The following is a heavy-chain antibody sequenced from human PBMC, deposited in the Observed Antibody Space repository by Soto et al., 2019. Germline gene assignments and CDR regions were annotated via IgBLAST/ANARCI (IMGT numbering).Heavy chain of an antibody. Sequence: GGSLRLSCVPSGFTFSNYWMSWVRQAPGKGLEWVANIKQDGSEKYYVDSVKGRFTISRDNTRNSLFLQLNSLRAEDTAVYYCARGSYGSGPYYFECWGQGTLVTVSS. V-gene: IGHV3-7*01. J-gene: IGHJ4*02. CDR2: IKQDGSEK. D-gene: IGHD6-19*01. CDR3: ARGSYGSGPYYFEC. CDR1: GFTFSNYW.